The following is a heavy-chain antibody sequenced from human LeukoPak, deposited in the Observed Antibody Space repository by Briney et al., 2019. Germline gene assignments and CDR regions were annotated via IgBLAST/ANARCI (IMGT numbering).Heavy chain of an antibody. Sequence: ASVKVSCKASGFTFTSSAMQWVRQARGQRLEWIGWIVVGSGNTNYAQKFQERVTITRDMSTSTAYMELSSLRSEDTAVYYCAAVLYYDNSAYYTHSEYWGQGTLVTVSS. CDR3: AAVLYYDNSAYYTHSEY. D-gene: IGHD3-22*01. V-gene: IGHV1-58*02. J-gene: IGHJ4*02. CDR1: GFTFTSSA. CDR2: IVVGSGNT.